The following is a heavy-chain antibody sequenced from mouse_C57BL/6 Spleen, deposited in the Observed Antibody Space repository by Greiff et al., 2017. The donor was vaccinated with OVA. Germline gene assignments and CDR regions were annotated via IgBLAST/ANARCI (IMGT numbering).Heavy chain of an antibody. CDR1: GYTFTSYW. Sequence: VQLQHSGAELVKPGASVKMSCKASGYTFTSYWITWVKQRPGQGLEWIGDIYPGSGSTNYNEKFKSKATLTVDTSSSTAYMQLSSLTSEDSAVYYCARSTAQASFDYWGQGTTLTVSS. V-gene: IGHV1-55*01. CDR2: IYPGSGST. D-gene: IGHD3-2*02. J-gene: IGHJ2*01. CDR3: ARSTAQASFDY.